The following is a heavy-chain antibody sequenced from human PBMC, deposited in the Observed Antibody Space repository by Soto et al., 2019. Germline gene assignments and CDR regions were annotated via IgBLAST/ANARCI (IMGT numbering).Heavy chain of an antibody. CDR1: GFTYISYA. D-gene: IGHD2-8*02. V-gene: IGHV1-3*01. CDR2: ISPVNGNR. CDR3: AHSETGFCSNTDCPGHYVS. Sequence: QVPLVQSGPEVRKPGAAVRLSCKVFGFTYISYAMHWVRQAPGQRLEWMGWISPVNGNRRNSHTFQGRVTLTWDTSATTAYMELSSLRSEDTAVYYCAHSETGFCSNTDCPGHYVSWGQGALVTVSS. J-gene: IGHJ5*02.